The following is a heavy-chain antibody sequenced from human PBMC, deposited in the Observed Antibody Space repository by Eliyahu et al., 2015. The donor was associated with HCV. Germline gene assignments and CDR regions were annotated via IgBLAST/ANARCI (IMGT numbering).Heavy chain of an antibody. CDR1: GFTVSSNY. Sequence: EVQLVESGGGLIQPGGSLRLSCAASGFTVSSNYMSWVRQAPGKGLEWVSVIYSGGSTYYADSVKGRFTISRDNSKNTLYLQMNSLRAEDTAVYYCARDKMSGWYWYFDLWGRGTLVTVSS. V-gene: IGHV3-53*01. CDR2: IYSGGST. D-gene: IGHD6-19*01. J-gene: IGHJ2*01. CDR3: ARDKMSGWYWYFDL.